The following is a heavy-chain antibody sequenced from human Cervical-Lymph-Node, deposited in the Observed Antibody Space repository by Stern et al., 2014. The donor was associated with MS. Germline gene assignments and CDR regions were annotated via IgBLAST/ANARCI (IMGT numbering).Heavy chain of an antibody. J-gene: IGHJ4*02. Sequence: EVQLVESGGGLVQPGGSLRLSCAASGFSFSDFYMDWVRQAPGKGLEWVGHSRNKAKGYTTDYAASVKGRFTISRDDSKNSLYLQMNSLKTEDTAVYYCSRDSSGDYWGPGTLVTVSS. CDR3: SRDSSGDY. V-gene: IGHV3-72*01. CDR1: GFSFSDFY. CDR2: SRNKAKGYTT.